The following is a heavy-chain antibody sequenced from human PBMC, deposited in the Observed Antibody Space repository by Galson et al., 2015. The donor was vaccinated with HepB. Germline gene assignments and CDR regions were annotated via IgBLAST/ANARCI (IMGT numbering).Heavy chain of an antibody. V-gene: IGHV4-61*01. Sequence: ETLSLTCTVSGGSVSSGSYYWSWIRQPPGKGLEWIGYIYYSGSTNYNPSLKSRVTISVDTSKNQFSLKLSSVTAADTAVYYCARASDYYDILTGHPGYFDYWGQGTLVTVSS. CDR3: ARASDYYDILTGHPGYFDY. J-gene: IGHJ4*02. CDR1: GGSVSSGSYY. D-gene: IGHD3-9*01. CDR2: IYYSGST.